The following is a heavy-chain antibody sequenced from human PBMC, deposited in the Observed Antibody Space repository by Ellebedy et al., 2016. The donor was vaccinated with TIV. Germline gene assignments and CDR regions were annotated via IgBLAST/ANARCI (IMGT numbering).Heavy chain of an antibody. CDR3: ARGIAAVPNEVFQH. CDR1: GFTFSSYA. V-gene: IGHV3-30*04. CDR2: ISYDGSNK. Sequence: GGSLRLSCAASGFTFSSYAMHWVRQAPGKGLEWVAVISYDGSNKYYADSVKGRFTISRDNSKNTLFLQMNSLRAEDTAVYSCARGIAAVPNEVFQHWGQGTLVTVSS. J-gene: IGHJ1*01. D-gene: IGHD6-13*01.